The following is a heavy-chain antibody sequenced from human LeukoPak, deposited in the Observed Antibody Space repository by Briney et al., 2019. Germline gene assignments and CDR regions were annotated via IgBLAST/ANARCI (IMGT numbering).Heavy chain of an antibody. Sequence: GGSLRLPCAASGFTFSSYTMNWVRQAPGKGLEWVAAISSSSRDIFYADSVKGRFTISRDNSKNTLYLQLNSLRAADTAAYYCAKAGSIRFDYWGQGTLVTVSS. CDR2: ISSSSRDI. CDR1: GFTFSSYT. V-gene: IGHV3-23*01. D-gene: IGHD3-3*02. J-gene: IGHJ4*02. CDR3: AKAGSIRFDY.